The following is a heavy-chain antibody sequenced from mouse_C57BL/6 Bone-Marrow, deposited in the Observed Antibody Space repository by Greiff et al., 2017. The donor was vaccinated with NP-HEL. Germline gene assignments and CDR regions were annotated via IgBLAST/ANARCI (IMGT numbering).Heavy chain of an antibody. CDR2: IYPRSGNT. CDR3: ARRYYYGSRSWFAY. D-gene: IGHD1-1*01. Sequence: VMLVESGAELARPGASVKLSCKASGYTFTSYGISWVKQRTGQGLEWIGEIYPRSGNTYYNEKFKGKATLTADKSSSTAYMELRSLTSEDSAVYFCARRYYYGSRSWFAYWGQGTLVTVSA. V-gene: IGHV1-81*01. CDR1: GYTFTSYG. J-gene: IGHJ3*01.